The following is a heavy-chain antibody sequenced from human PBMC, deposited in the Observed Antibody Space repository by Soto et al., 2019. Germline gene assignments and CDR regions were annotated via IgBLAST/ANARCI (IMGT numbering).Heavy chain of an antibody. CDR2: IYYSGST. Sequence: QVQLQESGPGLVKPSQTLSLTCTVSGGSISSGGYYWSWIRQHPGKGLEWIGYIYYSGSTYYNPSLKSRVTISVDTSKTQFSLKLSSVTAADTAVYYCARDLYYGSGRGYNWFDPWGQGTLVTVSS. J-gene: IGHJ5*02. V-gene: IGHV4-31*03. CDR1: GGSISSGGYY. D-gene: IGHD3-10*01. CDR3: ARDLYYGSGRGYNWFDP.